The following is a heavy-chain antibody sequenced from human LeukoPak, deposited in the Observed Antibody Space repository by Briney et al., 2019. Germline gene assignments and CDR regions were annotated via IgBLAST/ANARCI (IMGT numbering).Heavy chain of an antibody. V-gene: IGHV3-23*01. J-gene: IGHJ4*02. CDR2: ISGSGGST. CDR3: AKAVVIVPTATPFDY. Sequence: GGSLRLSCAASGFTFSSYAMSWVRQAPGKGLEWVSAISGSGGSTYYADSVKGRFTISRDNSKNTLYMQMNSLRAEDTAVYYCAKAVVIVPTATPFDYWGQGTLVTVSS. CDR1: GFTFSSYA. D-gene: IGHD2-2*01.